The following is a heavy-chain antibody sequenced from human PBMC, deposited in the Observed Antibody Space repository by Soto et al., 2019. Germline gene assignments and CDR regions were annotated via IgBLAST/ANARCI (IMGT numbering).Heavy chain of an antibody. D-gene: IGHD4-17*01. J-gene: IGHJ4*02. V-gene: IGHV4-34*01. CDR3: AKIHATFPGDNYGPHSSPDY. Sequence: SEILSLTCAVYGGSFSGYYWSWIRQPPGKGLEWIGEINHSGSTNYNPSLKSRVTMSVDTSKNQFSLRAEDTAVYYCAKIHATFPGDNYGPHSSPDYWGQGTLVPVSS. CDR2: INHSGST. CDR1: GGSFSGYY.